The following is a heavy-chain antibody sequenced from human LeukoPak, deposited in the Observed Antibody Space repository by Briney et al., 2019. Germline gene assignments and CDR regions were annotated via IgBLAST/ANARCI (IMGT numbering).Heavy chain of an antibody. D-gene: IGHD3-3*01. CDR1: GGTFSSYA. V-gene: IGHV1-69*13. J-gene: IGHJ3*02. CDR2: IIPIFGTA. Sequence: SVKVSCKASGGTFSSYAISWVRQAPGLGLEWMGGIIPIFGTANYAQKFQGRVTITADESTSTAYMELSSLRSEDTAVYYCARDVNFWSGPLDAFDIWGQGTMVTVSS. CDR3: ARDVNFWSGPLDAFDI.